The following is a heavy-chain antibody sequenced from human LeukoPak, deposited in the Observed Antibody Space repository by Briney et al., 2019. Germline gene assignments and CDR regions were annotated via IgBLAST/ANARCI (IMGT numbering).Heavy chain of an antibody. V-gene: IGHV4-38-2*02. CDR2: LYHSGST. Sequence: PSETLSLTCTVSGYSITNAYYWGWIRLPPGKGLEWIGSLYHSGSTYYNPSLKSRVTMSVDTSKNQFSLKLSSVTAADTAVYYCARIQLWLQLFDPWGQGTLVTVSS. J-gene: IGHJ5*02. D-gene: IGHD5-18*01. CDR1: GYSITNAYY. CDR3: ARIQLWLQLFDP.